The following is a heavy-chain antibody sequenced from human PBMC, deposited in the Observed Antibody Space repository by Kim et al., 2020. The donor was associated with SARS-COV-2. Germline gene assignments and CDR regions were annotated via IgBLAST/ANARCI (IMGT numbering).Heavy chain of an antibody. D-gene: IGHD2-21*01. CDR3: AAGPIPRFFDY. CDR2: IFYSGST. CDR1: GDSINSFY. V-gene: IGHV4-59*01. J-gene: IGHJ4*02. Sequence: SETLSLTCTVSGDSINSFYWSWIRQPPGKGLEWIASIFYSGSTFYSPSLKSRVTMSIDTSKKQFSLRLTSATAADTALYFCAAGPIPRFFDYWGQGTLLTVSS.